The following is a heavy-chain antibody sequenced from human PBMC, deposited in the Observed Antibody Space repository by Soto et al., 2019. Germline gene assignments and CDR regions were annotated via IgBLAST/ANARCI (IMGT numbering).Heavy chain of an antibody. CDR3: ATATIPWAFDI. V-gene: IGHV4-4*07. Sequence: AENLSLTCIFSVGPMSGYFWSWFRLSAGKGLDWIGRIYTSGTTNYNPSLESRVTMSVGTSLTHFSLTLTSVTAADSALYYCATATIPWAFDIWGPGTMVTV. CDR1: VGPMSGYF. J-gene: IGHJ3*02. D-gene: IGHD1-26*01. CDR2: IYTSGTT.